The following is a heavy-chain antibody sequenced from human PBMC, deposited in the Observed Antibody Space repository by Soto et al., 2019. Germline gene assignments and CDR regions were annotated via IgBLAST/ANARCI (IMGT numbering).Heavy chain of an antibody. CDR2: MNPNSGNT. D-gene: IGHD3-16*02. CDR1: GYTFTSYD. J-gene: IGHJ6*03. CDR3: ARSPSYYDYIWGSYRLNPNYYYYMDV. Sequence: ASVKVSCKASGYTFTSYDINWVRQATGQGLEWMGWMNPNSGNTGYAQKFQGRVTMTRNTSISTAYMKLSSLRSEETAVYYCARSPSYYDYIWGSYRLNPNYYYYMDVWGKGTTVTVSS. V-gene: IGHV1-8*01.